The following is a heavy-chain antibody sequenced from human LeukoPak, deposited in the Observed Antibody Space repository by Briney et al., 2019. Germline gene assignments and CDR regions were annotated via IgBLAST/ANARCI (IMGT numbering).Heavy chain of an antibody. CDR2: MRYDGSNK. D-gene: IGHD5-18*01. V-gene: IGHV3-30*02. CDR1: GFTFSSYE. J-gene: IGHJ4*02. CDR3: AKGWDVDTAIDQ. Sequence: QPGGTLRLSCAASGFTFSSYEMNWVRQAPGKGLEWVAFMRYDGSNKYYADKGRFTISRDNSKNTLYLQMNSLRAEDTAVYYCAKGWDVDTAIDQWGQGTRVTVSS.